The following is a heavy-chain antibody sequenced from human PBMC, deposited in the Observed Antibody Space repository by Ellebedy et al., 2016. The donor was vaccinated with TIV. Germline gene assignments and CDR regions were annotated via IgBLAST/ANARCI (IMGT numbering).Heavy chain of an antibody. CDR2: VIPILGVT. D-gene: IGHD5/OR15-5a*01. CDR1: GGSFSNYA. Sequence: AASVKVSCKASGGSFSNYAFNWVRQAPGQGLEWMGRVIPILGVTNYAQKFQGRVTITADTSTTTVYMELSSLRSEDTALYYCARWGVYSGTFQGPFEFWGQGTLVTVSS. V-gene: IGHV1-69*04. J-gene: IGHJ4*02. CDR3: ARWGVYSGTFQGPFEF.